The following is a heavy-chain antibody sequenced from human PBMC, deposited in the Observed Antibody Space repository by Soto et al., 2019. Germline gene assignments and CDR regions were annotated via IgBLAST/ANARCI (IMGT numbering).Heavy chain of an antibody. CDR2: INPNSGGT. Sequence: GCSTACVVAYNGKYRYSPQHSTIQGLEWMGWINPNSGGTNYAQKFQGRVTMTRDTSISTAYMELSRLRSDDTAVYFCARVDPNRVGRTVFAYRGHGTPVIVFS. V-gene: IGHV1-2*02. J-gene: IGHJ1*01. D-gene: IGHD1-1*01. CDR3: ARVDPNRVGRTVFAY. CDR1: VVAYNGKY.